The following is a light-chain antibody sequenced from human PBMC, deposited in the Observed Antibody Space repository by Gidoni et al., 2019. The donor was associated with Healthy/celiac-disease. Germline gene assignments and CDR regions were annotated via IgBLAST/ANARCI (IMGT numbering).Light chain of an antibody. CDR1: QSISSY. CDR2: AAS. V-gene: IGKV1-39*01. CDR3: PQSYSTPPFT. J-gene: IGKJ3*01. Sequence: DIQMTQSPSSLSASVGDRVTITCRASQSISSYLNWYQQKPGKAPKLLIYAASSLQSGVPSRFSGSGSGTDFTLTISRLQPEDFATYYCPQSYSTPPFTFGPGTKVDIK.